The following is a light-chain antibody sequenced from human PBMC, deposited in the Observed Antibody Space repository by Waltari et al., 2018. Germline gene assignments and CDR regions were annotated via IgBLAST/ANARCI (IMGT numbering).Light chain of an antibody. CDR3: ATWDDSLSGPV. V-gene: IGLV1-47*01. Sequence: QSLLTQPPSASGTPGQRVTISCSGSSSNIGSNYVYWYQQFPGTAPKLPIYTDNERPSGVPDRFSGSKSGTSASLAISGLRSEDEADYYCATWDDSLSGPVFGGGTKVTVL. CDR1: SSNIGSNY. J-gene: IGLJ2*01. CDR2: TDN.